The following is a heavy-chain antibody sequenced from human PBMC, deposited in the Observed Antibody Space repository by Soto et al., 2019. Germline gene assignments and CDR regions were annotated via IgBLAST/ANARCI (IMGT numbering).Heavy chain of an antibody. CDR3: AKSRYSDSSGDFYDY. D-gene: IGHD3-22*01. V-gene: IGHV3-23*01. J-gene: IGHJ4*02. CDR2: IGGSGRTT. CDR1: AFTFNNYA. Sequence: VGSLRLSCAASAFTFNNYAMSWVRQAPGKGLEWVSGIGGSGRTTYYADSVKGRFTISRDNSNNTLFLQMNSLRAEDTAVYYCAKSRYSDSSGDFYDYWGQGTLVTVSS.